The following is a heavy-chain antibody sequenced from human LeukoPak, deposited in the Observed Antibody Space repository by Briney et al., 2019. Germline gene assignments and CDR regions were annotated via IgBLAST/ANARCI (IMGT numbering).Heavy chain of an antibody. V-gene: IGHV1-69*04. D-gene: IGHD6-19*01. Sequence: SVKVSCKASGGTFSSYTISWVREAPGQGLEWMERIIPILGIANYAQKFQGRVTITADKSTSTAYMELSSLRSEDTAVYYCAREPGIAVAGPYFDYWGQGTLVTVSS. CDR3: AREPGIAVAGPYFDY. CDR2: IIPILGIA. CDR1: GGTFSSYT. J-gene: IGHJ4*02.